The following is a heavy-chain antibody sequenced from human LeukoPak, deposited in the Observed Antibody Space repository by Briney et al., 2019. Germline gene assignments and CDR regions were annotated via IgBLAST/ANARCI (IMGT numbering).Heavy chain of an antibody. D-gene: IGHD3-22*01. CDR2: ISAYNGNT. Sequence: GASVKVSCKASGYSFDNYGISWVRQAPGQGLEWMGWISAYNGNTHYAQKFQGRVTMTTAISTSTAYMELRSLRSDDTAVYYCARYSSGYRGWFDYWGQGTLVTVSS. CDR1: GYSFDNYG. J-gene: IGHJ4*02. V-gene: IGHV1-18*01. CDR3: ARYSSGYRGWFDY.